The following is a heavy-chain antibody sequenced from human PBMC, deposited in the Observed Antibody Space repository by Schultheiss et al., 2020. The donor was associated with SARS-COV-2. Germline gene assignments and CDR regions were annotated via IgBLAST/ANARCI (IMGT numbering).Heavy chain of an antibody. D-gene: IGHD7-27*01. V-gene: IGHV3-9*01. CDR1: GFTFDDYA. CDR2: ISWNSGSI. CDR3: AKDLGTAYYFDY. J-gene: IGHJ4*02. Sequence: GGSLRLSCAASGFTFDDYAMHWVRQAPGKGLEWVSGISWNSGSIGYADSVKGRFTISRDNAKNSLYLHMNSLRAEDTAVYYCAKDLGTAYYFDYWGQGTLVTVSS.